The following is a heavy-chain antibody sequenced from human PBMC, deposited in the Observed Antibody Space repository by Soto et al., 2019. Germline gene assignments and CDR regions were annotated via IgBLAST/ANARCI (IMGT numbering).Heavy chain of an antibody. Sequence: QIQLVESGGDVVQPGRSLRLSCAASGFNFGFFGMHWVRQAPGKGLEWVAFISGDGINTHYADSVRGRFTLSRDYSKKTMYLQMDTLIYDDTALYYCARGNLSFDFDSWGQGTLVTVSS. CDR3: ARGNLSFDFDS. J-gene: IGHJ4*02. CDR2: ISGDGINT. V-gene: IGHV3-30*03. CDR1: GFNFGFFG. D-gene: IGHD3-10*01.